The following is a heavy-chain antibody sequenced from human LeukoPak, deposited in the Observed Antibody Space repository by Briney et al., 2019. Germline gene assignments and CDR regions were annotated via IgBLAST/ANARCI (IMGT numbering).Heavy chain of an antibody. D-gene: IGHD5-12*01. CDR1: GGSISSGGYY. CDR2: IYYSGST. V-gene: IGHV4-31*03. CDR3: ARLVGYDYGPNNWFDP. J-gene: IGHJ5*02. Sequence: SETLSLTCTVSGGSISSGGYYWSWIRQHPGKGLEWIGYIYYSGSTYYNPSLKSRVTISVDTSKNQFSLKLSSVTAADTAVYYCARLVGYDYGPNNWFDPWGQRTLVTVSS.